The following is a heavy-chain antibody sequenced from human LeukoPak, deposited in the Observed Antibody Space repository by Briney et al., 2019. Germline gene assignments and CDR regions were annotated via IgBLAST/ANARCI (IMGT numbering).Heavy chain of an antibody. CDR1: GYTFAGHH. V-gene: IGHV1-2*02. Sequence: GASVKVSCKASGYTFAGHHMHWVRQAPGQGLEWMGWINPNSGDTNYAQKLQGRVTMTTDTSTSTAYMELRSLRSDDTAVYYCARDADLSVDFWSGYYQGWFDPWGQGTLVTVSS. J-gene: IGHJ5*02. CDR3: ARDADLSVDFWSGYYQGWFDP. CDR2: INPNSGDT. D-gene: IGHD3-3*01.